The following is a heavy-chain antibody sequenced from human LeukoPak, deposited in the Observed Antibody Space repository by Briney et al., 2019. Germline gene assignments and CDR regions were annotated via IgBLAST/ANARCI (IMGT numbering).Heavy chain of an antibody. J-gene: IGHJ4*02. CDR3: ARVIYDYVWGSYRYPPYYFDY. V-gene: IGHV4-4*07. Sequence: SETLSLTCTVSGGSISSYYWSWIRQPAGKGLEWIGRIYTSGSTNYNPSLKSRVTISVDTSKNQFSLKLSSVTAADTAVYYCARVIYDYVWGSYRYPPYYFDYWGQGTLVTVSS. CDR1: GGSISSYY. CDR2: IYTSGST. D-gene: IGHD3-16*02.